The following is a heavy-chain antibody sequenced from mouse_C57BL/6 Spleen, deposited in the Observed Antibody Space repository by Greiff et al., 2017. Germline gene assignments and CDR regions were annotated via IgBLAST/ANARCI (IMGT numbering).Heavy chain of an antibody. J-gene: IGHJ4*01. Sequence: EVQLVESGEGLVKPGGSLKLSCAASGFTFSSYAMSWVRQTPEKRLEWVAYISSGGDYIYYADTVKGRFTISRDNARNTLYLQMSSLKSEDTAMYYCTSSDGYLYYYAMDYWGQGTSVTVSS. CDR2: ISSGGDYI. V-gene: IGHV5-9-1*02. CDR3: TSSDGYLYYYAMDY. D-gene: IGHD2-3*01. CDR1: GFTFSSYA.